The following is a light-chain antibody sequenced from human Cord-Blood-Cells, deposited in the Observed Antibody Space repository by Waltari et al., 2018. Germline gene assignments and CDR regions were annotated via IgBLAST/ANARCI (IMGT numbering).Light chain of an antibody. CDR2: RNN. Sequence: QSVLTQPPSASGTPGPRVTIPCSGSSSNIGSNYVYWYQQLPGTAPKLLIYRNNQRPSGVPDRLSGSKSGTSASLAIRGLRSEDEADYYCAAWDDSLSGWVFGGGTKLTVL. CDR3: AAWDDSLSGWV. V-gene: IGLV1-47*01. J-gene: IGLJ3*02. CDR1: SSNIGSNY.